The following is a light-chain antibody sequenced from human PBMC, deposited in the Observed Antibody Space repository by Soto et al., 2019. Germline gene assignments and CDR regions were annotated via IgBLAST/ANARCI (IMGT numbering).Light chain of an antibody. V-gene: IGKV3-15*01. J-gene: IGKJ1*01. Sequence: IVMTPSPATLAGSPGETVTLSCRASQSLSGNLAWYQQKPGQAPRLLIFRASTRATGVPARFSGRGSGTEFTLTISGLQSEDFAVYYCQQYNNWWTFGQGTKVDI. CDR1: QSLSGN. CDR3: QQYNNWWT. CDR2: RAS.